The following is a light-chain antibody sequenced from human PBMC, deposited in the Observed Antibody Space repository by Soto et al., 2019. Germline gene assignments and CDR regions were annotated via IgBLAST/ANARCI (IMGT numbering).Light chain of an antibody. CDR2: EVS. Sequence: QSVLTQPASVSGSPGQSITISCTGSSGDVGHYNYVSWYQQHPGKAPKLMIYEVSNRPSGVSNRFSGSKSGNTASLIISGLQAEDEADYYCTSYTTSRIRVFGGGTKLTVL. CDR3: TSYTTSRIRV. CDR1: SGDVGHYNY. V-gene: IGLV2-14*01. J-gene: IGLJ3*02.